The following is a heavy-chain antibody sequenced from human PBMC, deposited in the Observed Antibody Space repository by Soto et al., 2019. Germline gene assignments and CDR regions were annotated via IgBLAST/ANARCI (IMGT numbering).Heavy chain of an antibody. CDR2: ISYDGSNK. D-gene: IGHD3-22*01. V-gene: IGHV3-30*18. CDR3: AKDLYTMIEGGGYLQH. J-gene: IGHJ1*01. Sequence: QVQLVESGGGVVQPGRSLRLSCAASGFTFSSYGMHWVRQAPGKGLEWVAVISYDGSNKYYADSVKGRFTISRDNSKNTLYLQMNSLRAEDTAVYYCAKDLYTMIEGGGYLQHWGQGTLVTVSS. CDR1: GFTFSSYG.